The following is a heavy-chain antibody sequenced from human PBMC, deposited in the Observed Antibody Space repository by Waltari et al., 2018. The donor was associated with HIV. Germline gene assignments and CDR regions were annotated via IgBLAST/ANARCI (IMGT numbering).Heavy chain of an antibody. CDR3: VAEWWYAVPGY. CDR1: GFTISNYW. D-gene: IGHD2-15*01. V-gene: IGHV3-7*01. J-gene: IGHJ4*02. CDR2: VQQEGRDT. Sequence: EVQLVESGGGLVQPGGSLRLSCVASGFTISNYWLSWVRQAPGRVLGCVANVQQEGRDTYYADSVKGRFTIFRDDAENLIYLQMNSLRAGDTAVYYCVAEWWYAVPGYWGQGTLVTV.